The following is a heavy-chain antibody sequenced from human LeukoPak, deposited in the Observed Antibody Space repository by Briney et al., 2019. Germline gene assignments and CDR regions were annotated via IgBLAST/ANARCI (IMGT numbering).Heavy chain of an antibody. V-gene: IGHV3-30-3*01. J-gene: IGHJ4*02. CDR1: GFIFRSYA. CDR3: ARGAEYYYGSGSIDY. D-gene: IGHD3-10*01. Sequence: GGSLRLSCAASGFIFRSYAMHWVRQAPGKGPEWVAVISYDGSNKYYPDSVKGRFTISRDNSKNTLYMEMNSLRAEDTAVYYCARGAEYYYGSGSIDYWGQGTLVTVSS. CDR2: ISYDGSNK.